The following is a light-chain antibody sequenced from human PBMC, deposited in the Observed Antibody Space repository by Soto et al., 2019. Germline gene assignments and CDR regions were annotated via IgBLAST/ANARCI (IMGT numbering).Light chain of an antibody. Sequence: QSVLTQPPSVSGAPGQRVTISCTGSSSNIGAGYDVHWYQQLPGTAPKLLIYGNSNRPSGVPDRFSGSKSGTSASLATTGLQAEDEADYYCQSYDSSLSGSDVFGTGTKLTVL. V-gene: IGLV1-40*01. CDR1: SSNIGAGYD. J-gene: IGLJ1*01. CDR2: GNS. CDR3: QSYDSSLSGSDV.